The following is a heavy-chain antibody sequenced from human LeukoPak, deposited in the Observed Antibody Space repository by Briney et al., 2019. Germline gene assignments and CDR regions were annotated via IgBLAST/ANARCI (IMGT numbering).Heavy chain of an antibody. CDR3: ARVQHSAFDH. CDR1: GLSVSGNY. Sequence: GGSLTLSCAASGLSVSGNYMIWVRQAPGKGLEWGSIIYSGGSTYYADSVKGRFTISRDNSKNTLYLQVNSLRAEDTAVYYCARVQHSAFDHLGQGTLVTVSS. CDR2: IYSGGST. J-gene: IGHJ4*02. V-gene: IGHV3-66*01.